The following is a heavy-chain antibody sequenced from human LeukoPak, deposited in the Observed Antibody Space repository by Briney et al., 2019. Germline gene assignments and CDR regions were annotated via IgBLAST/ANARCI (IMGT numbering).Heavy chain of an antibody. V-gene: IGHV4-4*07. CDR2: IHPSGSA. J-gene: IGHJ4*02. CDR3: ARAPEFSSGWLLDC. Sequence: SETLSLTCSVSGGSISTYYGSWIRLSAGKGLEWIGRIHPSGSANYNPSLNSRVTMSIDTSKNQFSLKVTSVSAADTGVYYCARAPEFSSGWLLDCWGQGSLVTVSS. CDR1: GGSISTYY. D-gene: IGHD6-19*01.